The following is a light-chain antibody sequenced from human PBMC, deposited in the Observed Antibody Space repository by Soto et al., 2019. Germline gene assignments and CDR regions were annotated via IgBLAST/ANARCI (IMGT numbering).Light chain of an antibody. CDR2: AAY. Sequence: DIQMTQSPSSLSASVGDRVTITCRASQDISDYLAWYQQKPGQVPKLLISAAYTLQSGVPSRFRGSAAGTDFTLTITGLHPDDFATYYCQNYNGPPWTFGQGTKVEIK. CDR1: QDISDY. V-gene: IGKV1-27*01. J-gene: IGKJ1*01. CDR3: QNYNGPPWT.